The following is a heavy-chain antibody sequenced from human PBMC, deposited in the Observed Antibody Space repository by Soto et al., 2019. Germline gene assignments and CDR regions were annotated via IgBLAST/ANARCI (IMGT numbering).Heavy chain of an antibody. CDR3: ARCQTKYGSGSYYRIRFDP. V-gene: IGHV4-34*01. D-gene: IGHD3-10*01. Sequence: SETLSLTCAVYGGSFSGYYWSWIRQPPGKGLEWIGEINHSGSTNYNPSLKSRVTISVDTSKNQFSLKLSSVTAADTAVYYCARCQTKYGSGSYYRIRFDPWGQGTLVTVSS. CDR2: INHSGST. J-gene: IGHJ5*02. CDR1: GGSFSGYY.